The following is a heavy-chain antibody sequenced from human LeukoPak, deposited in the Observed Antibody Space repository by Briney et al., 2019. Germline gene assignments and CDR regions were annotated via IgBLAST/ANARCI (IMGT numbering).Heavy chain of an antibody. J-gene: IGHJ4*02. CDR1: GFTFSSHA. V-gene: IGHV3-23*01. D-gene: IGHD1-26*01. CDR2: ISDSGDTT. CDR3: AKEPYSGSQLLDC. Sequence: GGSLRLSCGASGFTFSSHAMSWGRQAPGKGLEWGSGISDSGDTTYYADSVKGRSTISRDNSKNTLYLQMNSLRAEDTAVYYCAKEPYSGSQLLDCWGQGTLVTVSS.